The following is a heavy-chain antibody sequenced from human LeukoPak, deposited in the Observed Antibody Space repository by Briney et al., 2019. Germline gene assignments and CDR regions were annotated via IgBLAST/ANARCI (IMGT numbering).Heavy chain of an antibody. CDR3: ARGKIGLLWFGELTYYYMDV. J-gene: IGHJ6*03. Sequence: ASVKVSCKASGYTFTGYYMHWVRQAPGKGLEWMGGFDPEDGETIYAQKFQGRVTMTEDTSTDTAYMELSSLRSEDTAVYYCARGKIGLLWFGELTYYYMDVWGKGTTVTVSS. CDR2: FDPEDGET. V-gene: IGHV1-24*01. D-gene: IGHD3-10*01. CDR1: GYTFTGYY.